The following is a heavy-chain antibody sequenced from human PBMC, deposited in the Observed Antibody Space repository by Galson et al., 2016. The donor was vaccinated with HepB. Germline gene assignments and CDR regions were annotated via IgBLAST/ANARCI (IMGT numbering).Heavy chain of an antibody. CDR1: GFTFSDYY. V-gene: IGHV3-11*06. Sequence: SLRLSCAASGFTFSDYYMSWVRQAPGKGLEWVSHINGRSHYTKYAASVSGRFTISRDNARNSLYLQMNSLRAEDTAMYYCARDLPPNRGGGTVFDLWGRGTMVTVSS. D-gene: IGHD3-10*01. CDR3: ARDLPPNRGGGTVFDL. J-gene: IGHJ3*01. CDR2: INGRSHYT.